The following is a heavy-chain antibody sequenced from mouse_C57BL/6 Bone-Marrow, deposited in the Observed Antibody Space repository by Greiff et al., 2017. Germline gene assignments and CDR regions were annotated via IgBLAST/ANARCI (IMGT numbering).Heavy chain of an antibody. CDR1: GFSLTSYG. Sequence: VKLQESGPGLVQPSQSLSITCTVSGFSLTSYGVHCVRQSPGKGLEWLGVIWSGGSTDYNAAFISRLSISKYNSKSQVFFKMNSLQADDTAIYYCARPTIVTSYYAMDYWGQGTSVTVSS. CDR2: IWSGGST. CDR3: ARPTIVTSYYAMDY. V-gene: IGHV2-2*01. J-gene: IGHJ4*01. D-gene: IGHD2-5*01.